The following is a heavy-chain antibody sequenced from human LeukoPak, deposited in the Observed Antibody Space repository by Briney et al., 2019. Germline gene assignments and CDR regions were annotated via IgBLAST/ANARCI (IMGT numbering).Heavy chain of an antibody. J-gene: IGHJ4*02. Sequence: ASVKVSCKASGGTFSSYAISWVRQAPGQGLEWMGRINPNSGGTNYAQKFQGRVTMTRDTSISTAYMELSRLRSDDTAVYYCASLGCCSSTSCSSYYFDYWGQGTLVTVSS. D-gene: IGHD2-2*01. CDR3: ASLGCCSSTSCSSYYFDY. CDR2: INPNSGGT. CDR1: GGTFSSYA. V-gene: IGHV1-2*06.